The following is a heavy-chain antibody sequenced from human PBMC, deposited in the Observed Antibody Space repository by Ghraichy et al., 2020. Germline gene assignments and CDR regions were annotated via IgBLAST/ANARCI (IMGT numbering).Heavy chain of an antibody. CDR1: GFTFTDYA. Sequence: GQSLNISCVASGFTFTDYAMTWVRQAPGKGLEWVSHIASFGSTDYADSVKGRFTITRDKSKNSVHLHMDSLRGEDTAVYYCAKKGCGGTWCYMNVWGQGTTVTVSS. D-gene: IGHD2-15*01. CDR2: IASFGST. J-gene: IGHJ6*02. CDR3: AKKGCGGTWCYMNV. V-gene: IGHV3-23*01.